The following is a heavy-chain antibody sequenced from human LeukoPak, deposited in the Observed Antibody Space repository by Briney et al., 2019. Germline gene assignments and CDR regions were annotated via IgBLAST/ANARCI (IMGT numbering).Heavy chain of an antibody. D-gene: IGHD3-22*01. J-gene: IGHJ4*02. V-gene: IGHV3-23*01. CDR1: GFSFSTYA. CDR2: ISGSGGSP. Sequence: GGSLRLSCAASGFSFSTYAMTWVRRAPGKGLEWVSGISGSGGSPYYADSVKGRFTISRDTSKNTLYLQMNSLRAEDTAGYYCAKAVYDSSGSFDFWGQGTLVTVSS. CDR3: AKAVYDSSGSFDF.